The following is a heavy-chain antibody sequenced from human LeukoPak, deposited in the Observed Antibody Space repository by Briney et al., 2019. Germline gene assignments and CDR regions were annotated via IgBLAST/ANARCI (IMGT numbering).Heavy chain of an antibody. V-gene: IGHV3-30-3*01. J-gene: IGHJ6*03. CDR3: ARASGSGILVYYYMDV. CDR1: GFTFSSYA. Sequence: PGGSLRLSCAASGFTFSSYAMHWVRQAPGKGLEWVAVISYDGSNKYYADSVKGRFTISRDNSKNTLYLQMNSLRAEDTAVYYCARASGSGILVYYYMDVWGKGTTVTVSS. CDR2: ISYDGSNK. D-gene: IGHD3-10*01.